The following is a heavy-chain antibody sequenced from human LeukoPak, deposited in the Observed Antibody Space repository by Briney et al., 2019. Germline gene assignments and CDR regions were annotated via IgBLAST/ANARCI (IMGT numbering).Heavy chain of an antibody. CDR3: ARDPQGYCSGGSCYRNWFDP. D-gene: IGHD2-15*01. Sequence: GGSLRLSCAASGFTFSSYSMNWVRQAPGKGLEWVSYISSSSSTIYYADSVKGRFTISRDNAKNSLYLQMNSLRAEDTAVYYCARDPQGYCSGGSCYRNWFDPWGQGTLVTVSS. CDR2: ISSSSSTI. CDR1: GFTFSSYS. J-gene: IGHJ5*02. V-gene: IGHV3-48*01.